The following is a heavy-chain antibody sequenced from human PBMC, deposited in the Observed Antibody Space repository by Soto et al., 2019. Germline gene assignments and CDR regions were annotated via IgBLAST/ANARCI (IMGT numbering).Heavy chain of an antibody. D-gene: IGHD2-8*01. Sequence: ASVKVSCKASGYTLTSYYMHWVRQAPGQGLEWMGIINPSGGSTSYAQKFQGRVTMTRDTSTSTVYMELSSLRSEDTAVYYCARLTAPMVETYYFDYWGQGTLVTVSS. J-gene: IGHJ4*02. CDR2: INPSGGST. V-gene: IGHV1-46*01. CDR1: GYTLTSYY. CDR3: ARLTAPMVETYYFDY.